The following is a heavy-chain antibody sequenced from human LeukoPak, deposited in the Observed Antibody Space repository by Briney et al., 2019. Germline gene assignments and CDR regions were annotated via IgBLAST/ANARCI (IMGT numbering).Heavy chain of an antibody. CDR1: GGSISSYY. V-gene: IGHV4-4*07. Sequence: LETLSLTCTVSGGSISSYYWNWIRQPAGKGLEWIGRIESSGSSNYNPSLKSRVTMSVDTSKNQFSLKLNSVTAAGTAVYYCARDFGDYTVYFDYWGQGTLVTVSS. CDR3: ARDFGDYTVYFDY. CDR2: IESSGSS. D-gene: IGHD4-17*01. J-gene: IGHJ4*02.